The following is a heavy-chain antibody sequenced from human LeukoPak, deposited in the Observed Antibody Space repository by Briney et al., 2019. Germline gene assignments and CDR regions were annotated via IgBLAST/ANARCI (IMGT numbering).Heavy chain of an antibody. Sequence: AGGSLRLSCAVSGFTFSSYAMNWVRQAPGKGLEWVSGISGSGVSPYYADSVKGRFTMSRDNSKNTLYLQMNSLRAEDTAVYYCAEANSPYYYDSSGYSTFDYWGQGTLVTVSS. D-gene: IGHD3-22*01. J-gene: IGHJ4*02. CDR2: ISGSGVSP. V-gene: IGHV3-23*01. CDR1: GFTFSSYA. CDR3: AEANSPYYYDSSGYSTFDY.